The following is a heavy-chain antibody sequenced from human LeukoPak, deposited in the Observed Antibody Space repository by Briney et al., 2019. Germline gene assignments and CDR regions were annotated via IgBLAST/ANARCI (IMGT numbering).Heavy chain of an antibody. J-gene: IGHJ5*02. CDR2: INHSGST. CDR3: ARGQLVVAATRNWFDP. CDR1: GGSFSGYY. Sequence: SETLSLTCAVYGGSFSGYYWSWIRQPPGKGLEWIGEINHSGSTNYNPSLKSRVTISVDTFKNQFSLKLSSVTAADTAVYYCARGQLVVAATRNWFDPWGQGTLVTVSS. D-gene: IGHD2-15*01. V-gene: IGHV4-34*01.